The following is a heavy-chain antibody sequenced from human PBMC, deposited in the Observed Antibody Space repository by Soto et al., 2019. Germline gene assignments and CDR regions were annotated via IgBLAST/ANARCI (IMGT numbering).Heavy chain of an antibody. CDR3: ARPRYSSSWYFDY. D-gene: IGHD6-13*01. CDR2: IKQDGSEK. CDR1: GFTFSSYW. V-gene: IGHV3-7*03. Sequence: GGSLRLSCAASGFTFSSYWMSWVRQAPGKGLEWVANIKQDGSEKYYVDSVKGRFTISRDNAKNSLYLQMNSLRAEDTAVYYCARPRYSSSWYFDYWGQGTLVTVSS. J-gene: IGHJ4*02.